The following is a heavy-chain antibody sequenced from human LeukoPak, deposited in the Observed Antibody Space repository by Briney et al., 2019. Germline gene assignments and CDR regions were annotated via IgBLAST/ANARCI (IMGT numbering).Heavy chain of an antibody. J-gene: IGHJ5*02. V-gene: IGHV3-66*01. CDR2: IYSGGST. Sequence: SGGSLRLSCAASGFTVSSNYMSRVRHAPGKGLEWVSVIYSGGSTYYADSVKGRFTISRDNSKNTLYLQMNSLRAEDTAVHYCARGGGAVAFDPWGRGTLVTVSS. D-gene: IGHD6-19*01. CDR3: ARGGGAVAFDP. CDR1: GFTVSSNY.